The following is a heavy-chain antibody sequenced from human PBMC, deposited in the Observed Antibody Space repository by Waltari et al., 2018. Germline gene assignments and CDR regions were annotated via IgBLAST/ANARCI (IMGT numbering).Heavy chain of an antibody. Sequence: EVQLVESGGGLVKPGGSLRLSCAASGFTFSTYSMNWVRQAPGKGLECVSSISSGGHYIYYADSVKGRFTTSRDNAKNSLYLQMNSLGAEDTAVYYCAGTPVEDHLPNWFDPWGQGTLVTVSS. V-gene: IGHV3-21*01. J-gene: IGHJ5*02. CDR1: GFTFSTYS. CDR3: AGTPVEDHLPNWFDP. CDR2: ISSGGHYI.